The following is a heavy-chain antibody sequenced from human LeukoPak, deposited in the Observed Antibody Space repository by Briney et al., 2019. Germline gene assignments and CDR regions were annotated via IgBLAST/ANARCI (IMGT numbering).Heavy chain of an antibody. CDR1: GGSISSSSYY. CDR3: ARGRRLRILERRGGLDY. CDR2: IYYSGST. V-gene: IGHV4-39*01. Sequence: SETLSLTCTVSGGSISSSSYYWGWIRQPPGKGLEWIGSIYYSGSTYYNPSLKSRVTIPVDTSKNQFSLKLSSVTAADTAVYYCARGRRLRILERRGGLDYWGQGTLVTVSS. D-gene: IGHD1-1*01. J-gene: IGHJ4*02.